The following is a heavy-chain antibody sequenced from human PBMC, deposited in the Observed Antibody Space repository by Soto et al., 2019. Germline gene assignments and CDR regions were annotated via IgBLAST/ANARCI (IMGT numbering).Heavy chain of an antibody. CDR3: ARDKITGLFDY. J-gene: IGHJ4*02. CDR2: INHSGST. CDR1: GFSFSSSSYY. Sequence: SETLSLTCTVSGFSFSSSSYYWGWIRQPPGTGLEWIGEINHSGSTNYNPSLKSRVTISVDTSKNQFSLKLTSVTAADTAVYYCARDKITGLFDYWGQGTLVTVSS. D-gene: IGHD2-8*02. V-gene: IGHV4-39*07.